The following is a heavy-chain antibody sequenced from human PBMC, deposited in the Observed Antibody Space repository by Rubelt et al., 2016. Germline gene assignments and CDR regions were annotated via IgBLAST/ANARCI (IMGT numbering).Heavy chain of an antibody. J-gene: IGHJ3*02. D-gene: IGHD3-9*01. CDR3: ARGAGGRYFDWYDAFDI. Sequence: QVQLVQSGAEVKKPGASVKVSCKASGYTFTSYAMHWVRQAPGQRLEWMGWINAGNGNTKYSQKFQGRVTISRDTSASPAYMELSSLRSEDTAVYYCARGAGGRYFDWYDAFDIWGQGTMVTVSS. V-gene: IGHV1-3*01. CDR2: INAGNGNT. CDR1: GYTFTSYA.